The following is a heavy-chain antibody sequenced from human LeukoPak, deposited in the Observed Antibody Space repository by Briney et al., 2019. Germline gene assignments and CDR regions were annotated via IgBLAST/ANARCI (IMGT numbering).Heavy chain of an antibody. V-gene: IGHV4-30-2*01. CDR2: IYHSGST. CDR3: ARAEGYRWGENYFDY. J-gene: IGHJ4*02. CDR1: GGSISSGGYS. D-gene: IGHD5-18*01. Sequence: SQTLSLTCAVSGGSISSGGYSWSWIRQPPGKGLEWIGYIYHSGSTYYNPSLKSRVTISVDRSKNQFSLKLSSVTAADTAVYYCARAEGYRWGENYFDYWGQGTLVTVSS.